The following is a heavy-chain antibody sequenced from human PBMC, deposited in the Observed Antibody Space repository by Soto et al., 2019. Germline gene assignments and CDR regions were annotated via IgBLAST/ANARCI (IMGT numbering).Heavy chain of an antibody. V-gene: IGHV1-69*13. CDR3: ARVKPVLRYFVWLFTNWIDP. CDR2: IIPIFGTA. CDR1: GGTFSSYA. Sequence: SVKVSCKASGGTFSSYAISWVRQAPGQGLEWMGGIIPIFGTANYAQKFQGRVTITADESTSTAYMELSSLRSEDTAVYYCARVKPVLRYFVWLFTNWIDPWGQGTLVTVAS. J-gene: IGHJ5*02. D-gene: IGHD3-9*01.